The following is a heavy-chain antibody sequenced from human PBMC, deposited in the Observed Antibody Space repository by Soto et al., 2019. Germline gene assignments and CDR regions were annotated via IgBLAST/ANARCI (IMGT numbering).Heavy chain of an antibody. J-gene: IGHJ5*01. CDR3: ARGRYCLTGRCFPNWFDS. D-gene: IGHD7-27*01. V-gene: IGHV4-30-4*01. Sequence: SETLSLTCSVSGDSVSNLDYFWAWIRQPPGQALEYIGYIYKSATTYYNPSFESRVAISVDTSNSQFSLNVTSVTAADTAVYFCARGRYCLTGRCFPNWFDSWGQGALVTVSS. CDR2: IYKSATT. CDR1: GDSVSNLDYF.